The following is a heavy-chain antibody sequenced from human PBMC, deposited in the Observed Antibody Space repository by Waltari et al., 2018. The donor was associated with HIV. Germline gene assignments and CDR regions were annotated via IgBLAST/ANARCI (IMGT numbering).Heavy chain of an antibody. CDR3: ARDRDYYGSGSHHKGNDAFDI. J-gene: IGHJ3*02. CDR1: GFTVSSYW. D-gene: IGHD3-10*01. Sequence: EVQLVESGGGLVQPGGSLRLSCAVSGFTVSSYWMSWVRQAPGKGLEWVANRNEDGSEKYYVDSVKGRFTISRDNAKNSLYLQMNTLRAEDTAVYYCARDRDYYGSGSHHKGNDAFDIWGRGTLVTVSS. CDR2: RNEDGSEK. V-gene: IGHV3-7*01.